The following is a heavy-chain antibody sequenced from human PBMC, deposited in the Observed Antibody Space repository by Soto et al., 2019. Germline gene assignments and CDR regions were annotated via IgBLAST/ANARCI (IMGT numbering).Heavy chain of an antibody. D-gene: IGHD5-12*01. V-gene: IGHV4-59*01. CDR3: ARNGGYSGYDYGKANYYYYGMDV. Sequence: SETLSLTCAVYGGSFSGYYWSWIRQPPGKGLEWIGYIYYSGCTNYNPSLKSRVTISVDTSKNQFSLKLSSVTAADTAVYYCARNGGYSGYDYGKANYYYYGMDVWGQGTTVTVSS. CDR1: GGSFSGYY. CDR2: IYYSGCT. J-gene: IGHJ6*02.